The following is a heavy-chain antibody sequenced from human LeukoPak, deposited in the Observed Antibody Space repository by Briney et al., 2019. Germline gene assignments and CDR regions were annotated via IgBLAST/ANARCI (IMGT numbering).Heavy chain of an antibody. CDR2: VNPNTGNT. V-gene: IGHV1-8*01. J-gene: IGHJ5*02. D-gene: IGHD3-10*01. CDR3: ARDASGSYGFDP. CDR1: GYSFTSHD. Sequence: GASVKVSCRASGYSFTSHDITWVRQAPGQGLEWLGWVNPNTGNTGSARKFQGRVTMSRDTSINTAYMELSSLTSEDSAVYYCARDASGSYGFDPWGQGTLVTVSS.